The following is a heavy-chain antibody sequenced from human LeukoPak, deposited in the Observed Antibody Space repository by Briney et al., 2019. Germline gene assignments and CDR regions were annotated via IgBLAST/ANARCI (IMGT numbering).Heavy chain of an antibody. CDR2: IYYSGST. J-gene: IGHJ4*02. V-gene: IGHV4-59*11. CDR3: AGDSSSYGQFDY. CDR1: GGSISSHY. D-gene: IGHD6-6*01. Sequence: SETLSLTCIVPGGSISSHYWSCIRQPPGKGLEWVGYIYYSGSTNYNPSLTSRVTISVDTTKNQFSLKLSSVPAADTAVYYCAGDSSSYGQFDYWGQGTLVTVSS.